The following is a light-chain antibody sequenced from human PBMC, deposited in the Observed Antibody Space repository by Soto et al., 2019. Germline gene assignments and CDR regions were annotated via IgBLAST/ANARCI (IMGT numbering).Light chain of an antibody. V-gene: IGKV3D-15*01. J-gene: IGKJ4*01. CDR1: QSISRT. Sequence: EIVLTQSPDTLSVSPGERATLSCRASQSISRTLAWYQQKSGQPPRLLIYDASTRAIGFPARFSGSGSGTEFTLTISSLQSEDFAVYYCQQYNNWPLTFGGGTTVEIK. CDR2: DAS. CDR3: QQYNNWPLT.